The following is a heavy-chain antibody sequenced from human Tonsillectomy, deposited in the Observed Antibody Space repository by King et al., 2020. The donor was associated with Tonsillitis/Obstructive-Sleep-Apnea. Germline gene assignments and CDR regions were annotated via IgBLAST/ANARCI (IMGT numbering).Heavy chain of an antibody. CDR1: GGSVSSGSYY. V-gene: IGHV4-61*01. Sequence: QLQESGPGLVKPSETLSLTCTVSGGSVSSGSYYWSWIRQTPGKGLEWVGYIYYSGSTNYNPSLKSRVTISGDTSKNQSSLKLGSVTAADTAVYYCARARGGNPAFEIWGQGTMVTVSS. CDR3: ARARGGNPAFEI. D-gene: IGHD4-23*01. CDR2: IYYSGST. J-gene: IGHJ3*02.